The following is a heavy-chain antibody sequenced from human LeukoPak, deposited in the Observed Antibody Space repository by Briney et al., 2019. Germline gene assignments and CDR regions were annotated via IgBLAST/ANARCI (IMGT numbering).Heavy chain of an antibody. CDR2: ISGSGGNT. J-gene: IGHJ4*02. Sequence: GGSLRLSCAASGFTFSSHGMNWVRQAPGKGLEWASGISGSGGNTYYADSVKGRFTISRDNSKNTLYLQMNSLRAEDTAVYYCAKAPVTSCRGAYCYPFDYWGQGALVTVSS. D-gene: IGHD2-21*01. V-gene: IGHV3-23*01. CDR3: AKAPVTSCRGAYCYPFDY. CDR1: GFTFSSHG.